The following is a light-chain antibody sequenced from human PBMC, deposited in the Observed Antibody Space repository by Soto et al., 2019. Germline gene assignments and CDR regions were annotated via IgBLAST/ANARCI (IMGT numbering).Light chain of an antibody. V-gene: IGLV2-14*01. CDR3: ASYTSTTTLVV. CDR2: GVN. Sequence: QSVLTQPASVSGSPGQSITISCTGTSSDIGRYNYVSWYQQHPGKAPRLVISGVNKRPSGISNRFSGSKSGNTASLTISGLKTDDEAIYYCASYTSTTTLVVFGGGTKVTV. CDR1: SSDIGRYNY. J-gene: IGLJ2*01.